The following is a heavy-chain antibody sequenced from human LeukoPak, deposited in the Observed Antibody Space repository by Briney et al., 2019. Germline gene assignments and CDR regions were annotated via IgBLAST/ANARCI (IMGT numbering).Heavy chain of an antibody. Sequence: SETLSLTCVVSGGSVSGYYWGWIRQPPGKGLEWIGYIYYSGNTNYNPSLKSRVTISVDSSKSQFSLKLSSVTAADTAVYYCARDRWKDSFFDYWGQGSQVTVSS. D-gene: IGHD1-1*01. CDR2: IYYSGNT. J-gene: IGHJ4*02. V-gene: IGHV4-59*02. CDR1: GGSVSGYY. CDR3: ARDRWKDSFFDY.